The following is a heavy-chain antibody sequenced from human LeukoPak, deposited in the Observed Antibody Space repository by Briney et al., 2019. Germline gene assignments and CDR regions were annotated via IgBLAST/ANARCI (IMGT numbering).Heavy chain of an antibody. Sequence: ASVKVSCKASGYTFTRYLMHWVRQAPGQGLEWMGIINPSGGSTTYAQKFQGRVTMTRDTSTSTVYMELSSLRSEDTAVYYCARRYCSVSSCYSNWFDPWGQGALVTVSS. CDR3: ARRYCSVSSCYSNWFDP. V-gene: IGHV1-46*01. D-gene: IGHD2-15*01. CDR1: GYTFTRYL. J-gene: IGHJ5*02. CDR2: INPSGGST.